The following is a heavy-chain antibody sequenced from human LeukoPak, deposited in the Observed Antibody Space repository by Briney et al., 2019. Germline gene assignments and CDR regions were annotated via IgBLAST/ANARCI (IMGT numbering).Heavy chain of an antibody. J-gene: IGHJ4*02. CDR2: ISSSSSYT. Sequence: GGSLRLSCAASGFTFSDYYMSWIRQAPGKGLEWVSYISSSSSYTNYADSVKGRSTISRDNAKNSLYLQMNSLRAEDTAVYYCARADSSGYSDFDYWAREPWSPSPQ. D-gene: IGHD3-22*01. V-gene: IGHV3-11*06. CDR3: ARADSSGYSDFDY. CDR1: GFTFSDYY.